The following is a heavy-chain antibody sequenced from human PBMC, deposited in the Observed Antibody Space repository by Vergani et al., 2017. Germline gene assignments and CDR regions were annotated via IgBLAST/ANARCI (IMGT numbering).Heavy chain of an antibody. CDR2: INPNSGGT. D-gene: IGHD5-12*01. Sequence: QVQLVQSGAEVKKPGASVKVSCKASGYTFTGYYMHWVRQAPGQGLEWMGWINPNSGGTNYAQKFQGRVTMTRDTSISTAYMELSRLRSDETAVYYCARDRKVPEDRMATINWFDPWGQGTLVTVSS. V-gene: IGHV1-2*02. CDR3: ARDRKVPEDRMATINWFDP. CDR1: GYTFTGYY. J-gene: IGHJ5*02.